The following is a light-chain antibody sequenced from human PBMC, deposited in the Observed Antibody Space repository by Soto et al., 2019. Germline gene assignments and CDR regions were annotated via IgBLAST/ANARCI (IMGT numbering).Light chain of an antibody. V-gene: IGKV3-20*01. CDR2: GAS. CDR1: QSVRSSY. J-gene: IGKJ3*01. Sequence: EIVLTQSPGTLSFSPGERTTLFCSASQSVRSSYLAWYQQKPGQAHRLLIYGASTRATCIPDRFSGSGSGTDFTLTISRLEPEDFAVYYCQQYGSLPQTFGPGTKVHIK. CDR3: QQYGSLPQT.